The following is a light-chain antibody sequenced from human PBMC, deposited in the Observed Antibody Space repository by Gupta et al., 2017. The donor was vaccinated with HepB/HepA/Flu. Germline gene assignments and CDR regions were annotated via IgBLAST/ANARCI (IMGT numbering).Light chain of an antibody. CDR2: GAS. Sequence: IVMTQPPATLXVSPGERATLSCRASQSVGSNLAWYQQKPGQAPRLLIYGASTRATGIPARFSGSGSGTEFTLTISSLQSEDFAVYYCQQYNNWPWTFGQGTKVEIK. CDR1: QSVGSN. J-gene: IGKJ1*01. CDR3: QQYNNWPWT. V-gene: IGKV3-15*01.